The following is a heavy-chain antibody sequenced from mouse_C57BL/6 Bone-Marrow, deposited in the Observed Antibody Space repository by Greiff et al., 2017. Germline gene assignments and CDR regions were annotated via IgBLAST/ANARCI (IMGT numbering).Heavy chain of an antibody. J-gene: IGHJ2*01. CDR2: IYPTSGRT. CDR1: GYTFTSYW. Sequence: QVQLKQPGAELVKPGASVKMSCKASGYTFTSYWITWVKQRPGQGLEWIGDIYPTSGRTNYNEKFKSKAILSVDTSSNTAYMQLSSLTSEDSAVFYWARSGPLGRSMYYWGQGTTLTVSS. D-gene: IGHD4-1*01. CDR3: ARSGPLGRSMYY. V-gene: IGHV1-55*01.